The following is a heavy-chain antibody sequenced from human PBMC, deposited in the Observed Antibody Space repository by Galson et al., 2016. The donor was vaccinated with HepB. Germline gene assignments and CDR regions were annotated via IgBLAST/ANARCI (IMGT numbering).Heavy chain of an antibody. Sequence: SVKVSCKASGYTFTDYFIHWVRQAPGQGLEWMGWINPRSGGTDFAQRFRGRVTLTRDTSSRTAYMEMNSLMYDDTAIFYRARGYSSSSNPRFDLWGQGTLVTVSS. J-gene: IGHJ4*02. CDR3: ARGYSSSSNPRFDL. V-gene: IGHV1-2*02. CDR1: GYTFTDYF. CDR2: INPRSGGT. D-gene: IGHD6-6*01.